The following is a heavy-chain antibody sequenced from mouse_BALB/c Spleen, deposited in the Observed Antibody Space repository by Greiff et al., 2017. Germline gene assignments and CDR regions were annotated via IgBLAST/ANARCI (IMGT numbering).Heavy chain of an antibody. J-gene: IGHJ3*01. Sequence: EVMLVESGGGLVKPGGSLKLSCAASGFTFSSYAMSWVRQTPEKRLEWVASISSGGSTYYPDSVKGRFTISRDNARNILYLQMSSLRSEDTAMYYCARDDGYGGFAHWGQGTLVTVSA. CDR2: ISSGGST. CDR3: ARDDGYGGFAH. CDR1: GFTFSSYA. V-gene: IGHV5-6-5*01. D-gene: IGHD2-3*01.